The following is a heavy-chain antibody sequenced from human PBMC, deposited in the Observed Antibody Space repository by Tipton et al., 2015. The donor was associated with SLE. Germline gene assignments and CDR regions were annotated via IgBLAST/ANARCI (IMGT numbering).Heavy chain of an antibody. CDR3: AREGPTGEIDY. D-gene: IGHD7-27*01. V-gene: IGHV4-39*07. Sequence: TLSLTCSVSGAPISSTSYFWGWIRQPPGKGLEWIGSFFYGGSTYYNPSLESRVTLLLDTSKNQFSLRLSSVTAADTAMYFCAREGPTGEIDYWGQGSLVTVSS. CDR1: GAPISSTSYF. J-gene: IGHJ4*02. CDR2: FFYGGST.